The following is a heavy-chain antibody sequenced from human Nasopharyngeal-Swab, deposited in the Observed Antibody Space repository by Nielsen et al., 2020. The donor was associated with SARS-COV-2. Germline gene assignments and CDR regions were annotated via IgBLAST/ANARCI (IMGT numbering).Heavy chain of an antibody. CDR3: ARYRGGFYSSNWYFDY. Sequence: PGKGLEWIGSIYYSGSTYYNPALKSRVTISVDTSKNQFSLKLSSVTAADTAVYYCARYRGGFYSSNWYFDYWGQGTLVTVSS. V-gene: IGHV4-39*01. D-gene: IGHD6-13*01. CDR2: IYYSGST. J-gene: IGHJ4*02.